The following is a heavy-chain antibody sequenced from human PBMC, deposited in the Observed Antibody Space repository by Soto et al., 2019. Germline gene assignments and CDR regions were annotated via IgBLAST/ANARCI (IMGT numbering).Heavy chain of an antibody. V-gene: IGHV4-30-2*01. CDR2: IYHSGST. CDR3: AKGFNYYGRGTLKLDS. J-gene: IGHJ4*02. CDR1: GGSISSGGYS. Sequence: SETLSLTCAVSGGSISSGGYSWSWIRQPPGKGLEWIGYIYHSGSTYYNPSLKSRVTISVDRSKNQFSLKLSSVTAADTAVYYCAKGFNYYGRGTLKLDSWGLGTLVTVSS. D-gene: IGHD3-10*02.